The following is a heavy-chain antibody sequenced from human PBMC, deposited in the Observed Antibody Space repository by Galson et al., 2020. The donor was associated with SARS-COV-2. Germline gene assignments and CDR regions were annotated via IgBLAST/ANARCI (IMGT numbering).Heavy chain of an antibody. CDR1: GYYITSGYW. D-gene: IGHD3-16*01. J-gene: IGHJ4*01. CDR2: VHQSGTP. V-gene: IGHV4-38-2*02. Sequence: ASETLSLTCSVSGYYITSGYWWGWIRQPPGKGLEWIANVHQSGTPSYTSSLEGRVTISVDTDNNQFSLRLDSVTAADTAVYYCASLFDDADTWGYFHSWGHGILVTVSS. CDR3: ASLFDDADTWGYFHS.